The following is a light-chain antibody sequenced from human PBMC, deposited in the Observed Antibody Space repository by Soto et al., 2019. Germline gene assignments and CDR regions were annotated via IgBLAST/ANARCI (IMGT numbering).Light chain of an antibody. CDR2: ATS. CDR3: QKYNSAPFT. CDR1: HGISNY. J-gene: IGKJ2*01. Sequence: DIPMTQSPSSLSASVGDRVTITCRASHGISNYLAWYQQKPGKVPKLLIYATSTLQSGVPSRFSGSASGTDFTLTISSLQPGDVATFYCQKYNSAPFTFGQGTKLEI. V-gene: IGKV1-27*01.